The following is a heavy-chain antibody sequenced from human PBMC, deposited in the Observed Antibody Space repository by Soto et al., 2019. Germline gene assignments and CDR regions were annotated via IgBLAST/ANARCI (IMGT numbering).Heavy chain of an antibody. V-gene: IGHV4-59*01. J-gene: IGHJ4*02. D-gene: IGHD3-22*01. Sequence: SETLSLTCTVSGGSISSYYWSWIRQSPGKGLEWIGYMHYSGSTNYNPSLKSRVTTSVDTSRNQFSLKLSSVTAADTAVYYCARSIDSSGYYFSNCWGQGTLVTVSS. CDR2: MHYSGST. CDR1: GGSISSYY. CDR3: ARSIDSSGYYFSNC.